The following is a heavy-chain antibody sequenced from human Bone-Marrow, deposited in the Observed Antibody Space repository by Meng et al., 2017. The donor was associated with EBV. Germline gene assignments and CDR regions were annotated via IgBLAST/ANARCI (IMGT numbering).Heavy chain of an antibody. D-gene: IGHD4-17*01. CDR2: IIPIFGTA. CDR1: GGTFSSYA. V-gene: IGHV1-69*01. CDR3: ARVRLTVPNGYYFDY. Sequence: VQLVQSGAEVKKPGSSVKVPGKASGGTFSSYAISWVRQAPGQGLEWMGGIIPIFGTANYAQKFQGRVTITADESTSTAYMELSSLRSEDTAVYYCARVRLTVPNGYYFDYWGQGTLVTVSS. J-gene: IGHJ4*02.